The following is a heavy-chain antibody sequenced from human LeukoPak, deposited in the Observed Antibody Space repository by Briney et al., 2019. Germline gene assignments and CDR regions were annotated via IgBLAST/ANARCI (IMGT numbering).Heavy chain of an antibody. CDR1: GYMFTDYW. J-gene: IGHJ4*02. CDR3: VRLGDSRDYCDY. CDR2: VVPSESDT. V-gene: IGHV5-51*01. Sequence: GESLKISCKVSGYMFTDYWIGWVPQMPGQGLEWMGLVVPSESDTRYSPSLQGDVPISTDNAITTAYVQERTVDAADTAMYYCVRLGDSRDYCDYWGQGTQVTVSS.